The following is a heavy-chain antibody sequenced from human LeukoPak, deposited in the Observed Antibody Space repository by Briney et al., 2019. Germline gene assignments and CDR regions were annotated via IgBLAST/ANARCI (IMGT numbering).Heavy chain of an antibody. D-gene: IGHD3-22*01. J-gene: IGHJ4*02. CDR2: INPNSGGT. Sequence: ASGKVCCKASGYTFTGYYMHWVRQAPGQGLEWMGWINPNSGGTNYEQNFHGRVTMTSDTSITTAYMELSRLRSDDTAVYYCATLYYYDASAPPDYWGQGTLVTVSS. CDR1: GYTFTGYY. V-gene: IGHV1-2*02. CDR3: ATLYYYDASAPPDY.